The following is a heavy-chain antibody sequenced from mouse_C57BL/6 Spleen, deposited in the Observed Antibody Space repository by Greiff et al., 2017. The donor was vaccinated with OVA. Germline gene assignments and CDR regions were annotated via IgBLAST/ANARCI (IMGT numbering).Heavy chain of an antibody. CDR3: ARNGYYGSSYRTNFDY. V-gene: IGHV2-2*01. J-gene: IGHJ2*01. D-gene: IGHD1-1*01. Sequence: VQLVESGPGLVQPSQSLSITCTVSGFSLTSYGVHWVRQSPGKGLEWLGVIWSGGSTAYYAAFISSLSISKDNSNSQVVFKMNSLEADDTAIYYCARNGYYGSSYRTNFDYWGQGTTLTVSS. CDR2: IWSGGST. CDR1: GFSLTSYG.